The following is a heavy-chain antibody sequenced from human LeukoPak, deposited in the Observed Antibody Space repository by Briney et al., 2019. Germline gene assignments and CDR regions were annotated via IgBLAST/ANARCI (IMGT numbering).Heavy chain of an antibody. D-gene: IGHD4-23*01. Sequence: GGSLRLSCAASGFXVSSNYINWVRQAPGKGLEWGSGISGSGGNTYYSDSVKGRFTISRDNSKSTLYLQMNSLRTEDTALYYCAKNVAYGGNSQPHYRGRGILVTVSS. CDR2: ISGSGGNT. CDR3: AKNVAYGGNSQPHY. J-gene: IGHJ4*02. CDR1: GFXVSSNY. V-gene: IGHV3-23*01.